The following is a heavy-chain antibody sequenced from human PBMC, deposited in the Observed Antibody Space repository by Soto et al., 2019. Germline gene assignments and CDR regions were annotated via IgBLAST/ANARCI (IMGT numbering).Heavy chain of an antibody. CDR3: AKDLDYGDYYGMDV. D-gene: IGHD4-17*01. CDR1: GFTFSSYG. J-gene: IGHJ6*02. V-gene: IGHV3-30*18. CDR2: ISYDGSNK. Sequence: PGGSLRLSCAASGFTFSSYGMHWVRQAPGKGLEWAAVISYDGSNKYYADSVKGRFTISRDNSKNTLYLQMNSLRAEDTAVYYCAKDLDYGDYYGMDVWGQGTTVTVSS.